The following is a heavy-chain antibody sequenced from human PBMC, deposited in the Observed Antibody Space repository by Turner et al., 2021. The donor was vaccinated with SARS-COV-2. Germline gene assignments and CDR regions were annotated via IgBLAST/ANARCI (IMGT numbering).Heavy chain of an antibody. J-gene: IGHJ4*02. D-gene: IGHD3-3*01. V-gene: IGHV3-23*01. CDR2: ISVSGGST. Sequence: EVQLLESGGGLVQPGGSLRLSCAASGFTFSSYVMSWVRQAPGKGLEWVSSISVSGGSTYYAEAVKGRFTISRDNSKNTLYLQMNSRRAEDTAVYYCAKAQLGYYLGVDYWGQGTLVTVSS. CDR1: GFTFSSYV. CDR3: AKAQLGYYLGVDY.